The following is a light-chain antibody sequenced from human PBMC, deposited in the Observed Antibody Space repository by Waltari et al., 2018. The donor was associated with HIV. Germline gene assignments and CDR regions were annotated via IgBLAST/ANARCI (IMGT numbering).Light chain of an antibody. V-gene: IGLV3-25*03. CDR3: QSTDISGTFAV. Sequence: SYELTQPPSVSVSPGQTAQITCSGDALPKQFVYWYRQKPGQAPLLVMYKDNERPAGIPERVTGSSSGTAVTLTINGVQAEDEGDYYCQSTDISGTFAVFGAGTKVTVL. CDR1: ALPKQF. CDR2: KDN. J-gene: IGLJ1*01.